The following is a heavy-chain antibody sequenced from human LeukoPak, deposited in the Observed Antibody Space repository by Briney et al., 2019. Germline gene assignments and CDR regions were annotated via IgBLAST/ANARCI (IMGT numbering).Heavy chain of an antibody. CDR2: IRGSGGST. D-gene: IGHD6-19*01. V-gene: IGHV3-23*01. CDR3: AKHPGIAVAGAHCYFDY. Sequence: GGSLRLSCAASGFTFSSYAMSWVRQAPGKGLEWVSAIRGSGGSTYYADSVKGRFTISRDNSKNTLYLQMNSLRAEDTAVYYCAKHPGIAVAGAHCYFDYWGQGTLVTVSS. CDR1: GFTFSSYA. J-gene: IGHJ4*02.